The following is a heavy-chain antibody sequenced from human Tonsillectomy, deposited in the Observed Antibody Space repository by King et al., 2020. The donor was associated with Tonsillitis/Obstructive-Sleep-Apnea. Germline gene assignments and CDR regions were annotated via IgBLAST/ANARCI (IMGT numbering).Heavy chain of an antibody. CDR3: AKNSPSPYS. CDR1: GFTLEDFG. D-gene: IGHD4-23*01. J-gene: IGHJ4*02. V-gene: IGHV3-20*04. CDR2: MNGNVDNT. Sequence: LVRPGGSLRLSCAASGFTLEDFGMMWLRQAHGQGLAWCTGMNGNVDNTDYADSVKGRFTVSRDNAKKSLFLTMTSLRVEDTAVYYCAKNSPSPYSWCQGTLVTVSS.